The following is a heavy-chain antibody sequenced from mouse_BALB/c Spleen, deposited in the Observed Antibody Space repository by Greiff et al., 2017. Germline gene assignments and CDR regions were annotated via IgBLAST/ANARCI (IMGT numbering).Heavy chain of an antibody. CDR3: ARDITTVVADAMDY. CDR1: GFSLTSYG. CDR2: IWAGGST. Sequence: VMLVESGPGLVAPSQSLSITCTVSGFSLTSYGVHWVRQPPGKGLEWLGVIWAGGSTNYNSALMSRLSISKDNSKSQVFLKMNSLQTDDTAMYYCARDITTVVADAMDYWGQGTSVTVSS. J-gene: IGHJ4*01. D-gene: IGHD1-1*01. V-gene: IGHV2-9*02.